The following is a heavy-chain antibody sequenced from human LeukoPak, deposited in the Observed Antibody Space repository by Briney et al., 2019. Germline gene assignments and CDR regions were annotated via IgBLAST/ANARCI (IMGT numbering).Heavy chain of an antibody. CDR1: GGSICTYY. V-gene: IGHV4-59*01. J-gene: IGHJ3*02. CDR3: ARGRRYISVHDAFDI. D-gene: IGHD5-18*01. CDR2: IDYSGST. Sequence: SETLSLTCTVSGGSICTYYWTWIPQPPGKGLEWIAYIDYSGSTKYNPSRKSGVTTSVDTAKKQFSLKLCSVTAADTAVYYCARGRRYISVHDAFDIWGQGTMVTVSS.